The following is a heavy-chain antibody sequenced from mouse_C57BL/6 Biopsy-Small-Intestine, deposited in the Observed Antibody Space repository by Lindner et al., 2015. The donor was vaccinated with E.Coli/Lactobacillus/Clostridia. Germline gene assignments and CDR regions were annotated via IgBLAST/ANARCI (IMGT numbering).Heavy chain of an antibody. D-gene: IGHD2-3*01. V-gene: IGHV1-22*01. CDR2: INPNNGGT. CDR1: GYTFTDYD. CDR3: ARRGNDGPWFAY. Sequence: EVQLQESGPELVKPGASVKMSCKASGYTFTDYDMHWVKQSHEKSLEWIGYINPNNGGTSYNQKFKGKATLTVNKSSSTAYMELRSLTSEDSAVYYCARRGNDGPWFAYWGQGTLVTVSA. J-gene: IGHJ3*01.